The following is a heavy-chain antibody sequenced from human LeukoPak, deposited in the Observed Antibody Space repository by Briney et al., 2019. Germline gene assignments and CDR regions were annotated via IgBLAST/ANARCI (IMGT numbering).Heavy chain of an antibody. V-gene: IGHV1-69*04. D-gene: IGHD1-26*01. Sequence: SVKVSCKASGGAFITYAINWVRQAPGQGLEWMGRIIPILGIADYAQKFQGRVTITADKSASTAYMELSSLRSEDTAVYYCARDRSLKGATDLFDYWGQGTLVTVSS. CDR3: ARDRSLKGATDLFDY. CDR2: IIPILGIA. CDR1: GGAFITYA. J-gene: IGHJ4*02.